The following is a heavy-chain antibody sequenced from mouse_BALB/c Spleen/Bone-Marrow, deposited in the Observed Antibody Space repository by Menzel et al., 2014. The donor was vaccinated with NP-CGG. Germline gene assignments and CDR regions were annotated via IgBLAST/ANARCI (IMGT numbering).Heavy chain of an antibody. J-gene: IGHJ1*01. V-gene: IGHV1S81*02. D-gene: IGHD1-1*01. Sequence: QVQLQQSGAELVKPGASVKLSCKPSGYTFTSYWIHWVKQRPGQGLEWIGEINPVNGRNDYNEKFKNKATLTVDKSSSTAYMQLSSLTSEDSAVYYCTRYYGWYFDVWGAGTTVTVSS. CDR2: INPVNGRN. CDR3: TRYYGWYFDV. CDR1: GYTFTSYW.